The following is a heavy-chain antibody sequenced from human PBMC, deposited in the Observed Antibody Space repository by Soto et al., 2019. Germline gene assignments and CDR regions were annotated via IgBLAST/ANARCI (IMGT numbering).Heavy chain of an antibody. J-gene: IGHJ4*02. CDR1: GFTFSGYW. CDR3: ARDRDF. CDR2: IYSGGST. Sequence: EVQLVESGGGLVQTGGSLRLSCAASGFTFSGYWMHWVRQAPGKGLVWVSVIYSGGSTYYADSVKGRFTISRDNSKNTLYLQMNSLRAEDTAVYYCARDRDFLGQGTLVTVSS. V-gene: IGHV3-66*01.